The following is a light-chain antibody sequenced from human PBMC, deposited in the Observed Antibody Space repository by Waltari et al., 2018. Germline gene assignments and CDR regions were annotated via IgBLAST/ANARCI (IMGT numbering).Light chain of an antibody. CDR2: GTS. Sequence: ELVLAQSPGTLSLSPGERATLSCRASQSVSRSLACYQQKPGQAPRLLIYGTSIRATGIPDRISGIGSGTDFSLIISGLESEDFAVYDCQHYVRLPATFGQGTKVEIK. J-gene: IGKJ1*01. V-gene: IGKV3-20*01. CDR1: QSVSRS. CDR3: QHYVRLPAT.